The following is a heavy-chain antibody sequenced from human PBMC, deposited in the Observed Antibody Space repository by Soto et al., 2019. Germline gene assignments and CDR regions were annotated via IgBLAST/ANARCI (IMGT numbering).Heavy chain of an antibody. CDR1: GFTFSSYA. V-gene: IGHV3-23*01. CDR2: ISGSGGST. CDR3: AATTYYDFGSPHDYYGMDV. J-gene: IGHJ6*02. D-gene: IGHD3-3*01. Sequence: GGSLRLSCAASGFTFSSYAMSWVRQAPGKGLEWVSAISGSGGSTYYADSVKGRFTISRDNSKNTLYLQMNSLRAEDTAVYYYAATTYYDFGSPHDYYGMDVWGQGTTVTVSS.